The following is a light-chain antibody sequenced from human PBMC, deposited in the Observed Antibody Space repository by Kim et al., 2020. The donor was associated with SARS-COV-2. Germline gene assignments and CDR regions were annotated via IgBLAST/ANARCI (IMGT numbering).Light chain of an antibody. V-gene: IGKV4-1*01. J-gene: IGKJ4*01. CDR3: QQYYRTPLT. CDR1: QIVLCSSSNRTY. Sequence: ATINSKSIQIVLCSSSNRTYLAGYPQKAGQPPRLLIYWASTRESGVPDRFSGSASGTDFTLTISSLQAEDVAVYYCQQYYRTPLTFGGGTRVDIK. CDR2: WAS.